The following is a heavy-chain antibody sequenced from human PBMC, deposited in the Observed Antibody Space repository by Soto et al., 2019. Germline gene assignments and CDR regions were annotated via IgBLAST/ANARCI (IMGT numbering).Heavy chain of an antibody. CDR2: ISGSGGST. V-gene: IGHV3-23*01. D-gene: IGHD3-16*02. Sequence: GGSLRLSCAASGFTFGSYAMSWVRQAPGKGLEWVSAISGSGGSTYYADSVKGRFAISRDNSKNTLYLQMNSLRAEDTAVYYCARWGSYRYYYFDYWGQGTLVTASS. CDR3: ARWGSYRYYYFDY. CDR1: GFTFGSYA. J-gene: IGHJ4*02.